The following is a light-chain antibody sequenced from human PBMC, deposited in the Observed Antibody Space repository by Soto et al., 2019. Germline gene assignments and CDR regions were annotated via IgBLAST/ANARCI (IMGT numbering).Light chain of an antibody. Sequence: EIVLTQSPATLSLSPGERATLSCRGSQRVSSYLAWYQQKPGQAPRLLIYDTSNRATGVPARFSGSGSGTDFTLTISSLEPEDFAVYYCQQRTIWPVTFGQGTKLEIK. CDR1: QRVSSY. J-gene: IGKJ2*01. CDR3: QQRTIWPVT. CDR2: DTS. V-gene: IGKV3-11*01.